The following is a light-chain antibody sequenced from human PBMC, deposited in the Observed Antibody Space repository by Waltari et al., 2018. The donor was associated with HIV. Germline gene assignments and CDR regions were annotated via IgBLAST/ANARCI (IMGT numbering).Light chain of an antibody. Sequence: VLTQIPLLSPVALGQPASISCRSSESLEHNDGNVYLSWLHQRPGQSPRLLLYKIFNRFSGVPDRFSGSGTGTDFTLKISSVEAADVGVYYCMQATQFPRTFGPGTTVEI. CDR3: MQATQFPRT. J-gene: IGKJ4*02. CDR1: ESLEHNDGNVY. CDR2: KIF. V-gene: IGKV2-24*01.